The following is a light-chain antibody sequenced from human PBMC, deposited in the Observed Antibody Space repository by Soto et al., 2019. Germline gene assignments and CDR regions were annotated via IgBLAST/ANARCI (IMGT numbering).Light chain of an antibody. V-gene: IGLV4-69*01. Sequence: QSVLTQSPSASASLGASVKLTCSLSSRHTNYAIAWHQVQPEKGPRYLMKINSDGRHIKGDGIPDRFSGSSSGAERYLTISSLRSEDEADYYCLPWGPGIWVFGGGTKLTVL. CDR1: SRHTNYA. CDR2: INSDGRH. J-gene: IGLJ3*02. CDR3: LPWGPGIWV.